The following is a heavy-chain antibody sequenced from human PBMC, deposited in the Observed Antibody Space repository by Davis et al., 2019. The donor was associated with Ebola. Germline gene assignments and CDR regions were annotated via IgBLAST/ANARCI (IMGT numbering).Heavy chain of an antibody. CDR2: ISGSGGST. D-gene: IGHD5-24*01. J-gene: IGHJ4*02. CDR1: GFSFDTHW. CDR3: AKEQLHWGRVGRYYFDY. Sequence: GESLKISCVDSGFSFDTHWMNWVRQAPGKGLEWVSSISGSGGSTYYADSVKGRFTISRDNAKNSLYLQMNSLRDEDTAVYYCAKEQLHWGRVGRYYFDYWGQGTLVTVSS. V-gene: IGHV3-23*01.